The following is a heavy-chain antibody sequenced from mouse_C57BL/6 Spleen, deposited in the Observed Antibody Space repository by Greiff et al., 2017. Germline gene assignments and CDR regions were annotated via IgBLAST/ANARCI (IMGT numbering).Heavy chain of an antibody. CDR3: ARALLPNFDD. CDR2: LYPGDGDT. V-gene: IGHV1-82*01. Sequence: VQLQQSGPELVKPGASVKISCKASGYAFSSSWMNWVKQRPGKGLEWIGRLYPGDGDTNYNGKFKGKATLTADKSSSTAYMQLSSLTSEDSAVYFCARALLPNFDDWGQGTTLTVSS. D-gene: IGHD1-1*01. CDR1: GYAFSSSW. J-gene: IGHJ2*01.